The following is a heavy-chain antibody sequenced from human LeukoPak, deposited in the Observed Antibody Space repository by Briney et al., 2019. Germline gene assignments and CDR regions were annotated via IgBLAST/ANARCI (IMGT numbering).Heavy chain of an antibody. CDR2: IDPSDSYT. CDR3: AREPIVVVVAATHWFDP. CDR1: GYSFTSYW. Sequence: GESLMISCKGSGYSFTSYWISWVRQMPGKGLEWMGRIDPSDSYTNYSPSFQGHVTISADKSISTAYLQWSSLKASDTAMYYCAREPIVVVVAATHWFDPWGQGTLVTVSS. V-gene: IGHV5-10-1*01. D-gene: IGHD2-15*01. J-gene: IGHJ5*02.